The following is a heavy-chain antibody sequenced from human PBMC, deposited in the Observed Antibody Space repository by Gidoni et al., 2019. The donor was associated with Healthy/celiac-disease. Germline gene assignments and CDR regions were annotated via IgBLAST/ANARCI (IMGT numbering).Heavy chain of an antibody. V-gene: IGHV4-61*02. D-gene: IGHD5-18*01. Sequence: QVQLQESGPGVVKPSQTLSPTCTVSVVSISSGTYYWSWIRQPAGKGLEWIGRIYTRGNTNCNPSLESRVTMSVDTSKNQFSLKLSSVTAADTAVYYCARDSGVDAAMDYWGQGTLITVSS. CDR3: ARDSGVDAAMDY. CDR1: VVSISSGTYY. CDR2: IYTRGNT. J-gene: IGHJ4*02.